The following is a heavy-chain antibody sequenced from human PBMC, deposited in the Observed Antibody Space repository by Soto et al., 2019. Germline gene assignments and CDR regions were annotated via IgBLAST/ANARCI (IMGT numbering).Heavy chain of an antibody. J-gene: IGHJ6*02. CDR3: ARCNLMTTPSFYGMDV. V-gene: IGHV4-59*01. CDR1: GGSISSYY. Sequence: SETLSLTCTVSGGSISSYYWSWIRQPPGKGLEWIGYIYYSGSTNYNPSLKSRVTISVDTSKNQFSLKLSSVTAADTAVYYCARCNLMTTPSFYGMDVWGQGTTGTVSS. CDR2: IYYSGST. D-gene: IGHD4-4*01.